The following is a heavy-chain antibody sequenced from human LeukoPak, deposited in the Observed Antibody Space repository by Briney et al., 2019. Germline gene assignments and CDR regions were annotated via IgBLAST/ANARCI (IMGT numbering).Heavy chain of an antibody. Sequence: KPSETLSLTCTDSGGSIRSYYWSWIRKPPGKRLEWIGYIFYSGSTNYNPSLKGRVTISVETSKNQFSLKVTSVTAADTAVYYCARGERTHLPLDLWGRGTLVTVSS. CDR3: ARGERTHLPLDL. V-gene: IGHV4-59*01. J-gene: IGHJ2*01. D-gene: IGHD1-1*01. CDR1: GGSIRSYY. CDR2: IFYSGST.